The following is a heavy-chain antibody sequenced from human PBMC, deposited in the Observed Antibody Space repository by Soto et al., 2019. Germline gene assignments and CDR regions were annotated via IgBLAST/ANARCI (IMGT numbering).Heavy chain of an antibody. D-gene: IGHD3-22*01. CDR1: GGSISSGDYY. Sequence: PSETLSLTCTVSGGSISSGDYYWSWIRQPPGKGLGWIGYIYYSGSTCYNPSLKSRVTISVDTSKNQFSLKLSSVTAADTAVYYCARASRFLLPQYFQHWGQGTLVTVS. CDR2: IYYSGST. V-gene: IGHV4-30-4*01. J-gene: IGHJ1*01. CDR3: ARASRFLLPQYFQH.